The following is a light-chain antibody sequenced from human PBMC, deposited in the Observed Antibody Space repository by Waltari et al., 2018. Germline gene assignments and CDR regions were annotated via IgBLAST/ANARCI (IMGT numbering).Light chain of an antibody. V-gene: IGLV2-14*01. CDR2: DVS. CDR3: CSYTGSSTLWV. CDR1: SSDVVGNTY. Sequence: QSALTQPASVSGSPGQSITIPCTGTSSDVVGNTYVSWYQQHPGKAPKLMISDVSNRPAGVSNRFSGSKSGNTASLTISGLQAEDEAHYYCCSYTGSSTLWVFGTGTKVTVL. J-gene: IGLJ1*01.